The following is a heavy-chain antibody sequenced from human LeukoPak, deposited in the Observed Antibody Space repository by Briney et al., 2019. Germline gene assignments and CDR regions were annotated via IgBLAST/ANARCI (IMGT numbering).Heavy chain of an antibody. V-gene: IGHV4-59*01. Sequence: SETLSLTCTVSGGSISSYYWSWIRQPPGKGLEWIGYIHYSGSTNYNPSLKSRVTISVDTSKNQFSLKLSSVTAADTAVYYCARDDPQQLVYWYFDLWGRGTLVTVSS. J-gene: IGHJ2*01. D-gene: IGHD6-13*01. CDR3: ARDDPQQLVYWYFDL. CDR1: GGSISSYY. CDR2: IHYSGST.